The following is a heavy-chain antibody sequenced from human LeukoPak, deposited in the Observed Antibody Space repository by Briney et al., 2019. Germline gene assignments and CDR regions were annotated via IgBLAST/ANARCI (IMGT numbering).Heavy chain of an antibody. J-gene: IGHJ6*03. D-gene: IGHD3-10*01. CDR2: IIPIFGTA. CDR1: GGTFSSYA. CDR3: ASKRSGSYYNEAPYYYYYMDV. V-gene: IGHV1-69*13. Sequence: GASVKVSCKASGGTFSSYAISWVRQAPGQGLEWMGGIIPIFGTANYAQKFQGRVTITADESTSTAYMELSSLRSEGTAVYYCASKRSGSYYNEAPYYYYYMDVWGKGTTVTISS.